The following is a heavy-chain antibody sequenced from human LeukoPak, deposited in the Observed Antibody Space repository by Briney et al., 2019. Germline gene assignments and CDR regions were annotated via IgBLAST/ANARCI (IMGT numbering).Heavy chain of an antibody. CDR3: ARDNWYNVAARYLDY. J-gene: IGHJ4*02. D-gene: IGHD6-6*01. CDR1: GFTFSSYW. Sequence: HPGGSLRLSCAASGFTFSSYWMSWVRQAPGKGLEWVAFTSSDGSKTDYVDSVKGRFPVSRDNSKNTLYLQMSSLRPEDTAVYYCARDNWYNVAARYLDYWGQGTPVAVSS. CDR2: TSSDGSKT. V-gene: IGHV3-30*03.